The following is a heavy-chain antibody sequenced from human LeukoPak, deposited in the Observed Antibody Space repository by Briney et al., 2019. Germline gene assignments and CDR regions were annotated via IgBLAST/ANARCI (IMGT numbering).Heavy chain of an antibody. Sequence: SETLSLTCTVSGGSISSGGYYWSWIRQHPGKGLEWIGYIYDSGSTYYNPFLKSRVTISVDTSKNQFSLKLSSVTAADTAVYYCARYYRPPAPAAGNWFDPWGQGTLVTVSS. CDR2: IYDSGST. CDR3: ARYYRPPAPAAGNWFDP. V-gene: IGHV4-31*03. CDR1: GGSISSGGYY. J-gene: IGHJ5*02. D-gene: IGHD6-25*01.